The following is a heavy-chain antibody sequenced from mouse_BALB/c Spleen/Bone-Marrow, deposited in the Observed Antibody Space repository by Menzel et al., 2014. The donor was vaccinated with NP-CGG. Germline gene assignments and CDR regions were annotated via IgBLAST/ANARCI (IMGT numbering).Heavy chain of an antibody. CDR2: ISSGGLYT. CDR1: GFTFSSYT. Sequence: EVKLVESGGGLVKPGGSLKLSCAASGFTFSSYTMSWVRRTPEKRLEWVATISSGGLYTYYPDSVKGRFTISRDNAKNTLYLQMSSLKSEDTAMYYCTRDYGNYAWFAYWGQGTLVTVSA. D-gene: IGHD2-1*01. CDR3: TRDYGNYAWFAY. J-gene: IGHJ3*01. V-gene: IGHV5-6-4*01.